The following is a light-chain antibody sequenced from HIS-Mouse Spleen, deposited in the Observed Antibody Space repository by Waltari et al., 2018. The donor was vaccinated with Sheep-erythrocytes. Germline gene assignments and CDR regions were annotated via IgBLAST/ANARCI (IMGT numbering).Light chain of an antibody. CDR3: QVWDSSSDHYV. Sequence: SYVLTQPPSVSVAPGTTARITCGGNNIGSKSWHWYQQKPGQAPVLVVYDDSDRPSRIPERFSGSNSGNTATLTISRVEAGGEADYYCQVWDSSSDHYVFGTGTKVTVL. CDR2: DDS. J-gene: IGLJ1*01. V-gene: IGLV3-21*03. CDR1: NIGSKS.